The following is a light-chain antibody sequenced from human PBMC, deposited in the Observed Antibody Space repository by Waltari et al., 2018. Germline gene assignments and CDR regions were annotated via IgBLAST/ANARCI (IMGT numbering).Light chain of an antibody. Sequence: DIVMTQSPDSLAVSLGERATINCKSSQSVLYSSNNKNYLAWYQQKPGQPPKLLIYWASTRESGVPDRFSGSGSGTDFTLTISSLQAEDVAVYYCQQYNEWPPYTFGQGTKLEI. CDR3: QQYNEWPPYT. J-gene: IGKJ2*01. CDR2: WAS. V-gene: IGKV4-1*01. CDR1: QSVLYSSNNKNY.